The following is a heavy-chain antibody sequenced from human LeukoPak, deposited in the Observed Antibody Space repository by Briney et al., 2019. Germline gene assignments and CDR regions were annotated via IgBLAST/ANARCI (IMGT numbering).Heavy chain of an antibody. CDR2: INSDGSST. CDR3: AKDFTVGYYYDSSGLNFDY. CDR1: GFTFSSYW. V-gene: IGHV3-74*01. D-gene: IGHD3-22*01. J-gene: IGHJ4*02. Sequence: EGSLRLSCAASGFTFSSYWMHWVRQAPGKGLVWVSRINSDGSSTSYADSVKGRFTISRDNAKNTLYLQMNSLRAEDTAVYYCAKDFTVGYYYDSSGLNFDYWGQGTLVTVSS.